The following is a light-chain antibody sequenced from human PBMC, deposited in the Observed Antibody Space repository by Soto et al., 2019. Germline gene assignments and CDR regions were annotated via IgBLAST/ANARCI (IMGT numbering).Light chain of an antibody. CDR3: SSHSNITPYV. CDR1: SRDVGAYNY. J-gene: IGLJ1*01. Sequence: QSALTRPASVSGSPGQSITISCTGTSRDVGAYNYVSWYQQHPGKAPKLMVYDVTNRPSGVSDRFSGSKSGNTASLTISGLQAEDEADYFCSSHSNITPYVFGTGTKVTVL. V-gene: IGLV2-14*01. CDR2: DVT.